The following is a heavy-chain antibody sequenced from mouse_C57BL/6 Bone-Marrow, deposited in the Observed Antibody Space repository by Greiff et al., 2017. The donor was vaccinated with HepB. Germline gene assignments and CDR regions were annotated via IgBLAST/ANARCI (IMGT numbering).Heavy chain of an antibody. CDR1: GYTFTSYT. V-gene: IGHV1-4*01. Sequence: VQLQQSGAELARPGASVKMSCKASGYTFTSYTMHWVKQRPGQGLEWIGYINPSSGYTKYNQKFKDKATLTADKSSSTAYMQRSSLTYEDSAVYYGARSAQAAWFAYWGQGTLVTVSA. CDR3: ARSAQAAWFAY. J-gene: IGHJ3*01. D-gene: IGHD3-2*02. CDR2: INPSSGYT.